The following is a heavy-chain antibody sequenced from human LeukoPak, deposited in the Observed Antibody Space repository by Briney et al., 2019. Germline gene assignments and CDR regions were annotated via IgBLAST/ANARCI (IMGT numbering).Heavy chain of an antibody. CDR3: ARGGVGGGYYLYYFDY. Sequence: ASVKVSCKASGYTFTGYYMHWVRQAPGQGLEWMGWISTYNGNTNYAQKLQGRVTLTRDTSTSTAYMELRSLRPDDTAVYYCARGGVGGGYYLYYFDYWGQGTLVTVSS. D-gene: IGHD3-22*01. CDR2: ISTYNGNT. V-gene: IGHV1-18*04. CDR1: GYTFTGYY. J-gene: IGHJ4*02.